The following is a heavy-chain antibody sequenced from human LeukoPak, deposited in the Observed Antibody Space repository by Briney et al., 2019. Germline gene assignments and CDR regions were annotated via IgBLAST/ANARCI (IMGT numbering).Heavy chain of an antibody. CDR3: ARPYYYDSRPFRSMDYYMDV. D-gene: IGHD3-22*01. J-gene: IGHJ6*03. CDR2: ISSSSSTI. CDR1: GFTFSSYS. Sequence: GGSLRLSCAASGFTFSSYSMNWVRQAPGKGLEWVSYISSSSSTIYYADSVKGRFTISRDNAKNSLYLQMNSLRAEDTAVYYCARPYYYDSRPFRSMDYYMDVWGKGATVTVSS. V-gene: IGHV3-48*04.